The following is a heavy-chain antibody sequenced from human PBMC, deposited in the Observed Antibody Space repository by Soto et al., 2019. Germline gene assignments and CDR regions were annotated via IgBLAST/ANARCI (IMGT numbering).Heavy chain of an antibody. J-gene: IGHJ4*02. V-gene: IGHV1-3*01. CDR2: INAGNGNT. CDR3: ARTRTQYYYCSGSYFHY. CDR1: GYTFTSYA. D-gene: IGHD3-10*01. Sequence: GASVKVSCKASGYTFTSYAMHWVRQAPGQRLEWMGWINAGNGNTKYSQKFQGRVTITRDTSASTAYMELSSLRSEDTAVHYCARTRTQYYYCSGSYFHYWGQGTLVTVSS.